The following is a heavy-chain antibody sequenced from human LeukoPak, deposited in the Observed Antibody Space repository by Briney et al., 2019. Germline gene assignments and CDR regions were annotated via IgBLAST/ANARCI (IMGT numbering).Heavy chain of an antibody. Sequence: GGSLRLSCAASGFTFSSYEMNWVRQAPGKGLEWVSLITANGDSTYYADSVKGRFTISRDNSKNSLSLQMNSLRTEDTALYYCAKDIEVGTGGFSFDYWGQETLVAVSS. D-gene: IGHD2-21*02. CDR1: GFTFSSYE. V-gene: IGHV3-43*02. CDR2: ITANGDST. CDR3: AKDIEVGTGGFSFDY. J-gene: IGHJ4*02.